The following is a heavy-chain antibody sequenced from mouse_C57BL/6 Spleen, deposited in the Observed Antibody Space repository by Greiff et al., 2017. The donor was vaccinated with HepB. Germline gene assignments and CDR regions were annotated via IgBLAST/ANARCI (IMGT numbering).Heavy chain of an antibody. J-gene: IGHJ3*01. V-gene: IGHV1-82*01. Sequence: VKLQESGPELVKPGASVKISCKASGYAFSSSWMNWVKQRPGKGLEWIGRIYPGDGDTNYNGKFKGKATLTADKSSSTAYMQLSSLTSEDSAVYFCARPNYYGSSSFAYWGQGTLVTVSA. D-gene: IGHD1-1*01. CDR1: GYAFSSSW. CDR3: ARPNYYGSSSFAY. CDR2: IYPGDGDT.